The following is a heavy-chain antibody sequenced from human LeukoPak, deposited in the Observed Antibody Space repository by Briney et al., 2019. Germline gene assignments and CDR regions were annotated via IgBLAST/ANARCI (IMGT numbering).Heavy chain of an antibody. D-gene: IGHD3-16*01. CDR1: GLSFSAFA. CDR3: ARASWVSSTDAVR. CDR2: IRGNGER. J-gene: IGHJ4*02. V-gene: IGHV3-23*01. Sequence: GGSLRLSCAASGLSFSAFAMSWVRQGPARGLEWVSSIRGNGERFYADSVKGRFTLSSDSSRNTVYFQLNNLRVEDTAIYYCARASWVSSTDAVRWGQGTLVTVSS.